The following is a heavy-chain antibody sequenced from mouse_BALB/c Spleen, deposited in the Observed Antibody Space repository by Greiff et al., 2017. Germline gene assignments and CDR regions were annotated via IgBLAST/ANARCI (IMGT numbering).Heavy chain of an antibody. V-gene: IGHV5-4*02. Sequence: VMLVESGGGLVKPGGSLKLSCAASGFTFSDYYMYWVRQTPEKRLEWVATISDGGSYTYYPDSVKGRFTISRDNAKNNLYLQMSSLKSEDTAMYYCARDGYYDAMDYWGQGTSVTVSS. D-gene: IGHD2-2*01. CDR3: ARDGYYDAMDY. CDR1: GFTFSDYY. CDR2: ISDGGSYT. J-gene: IGHJ4*01.